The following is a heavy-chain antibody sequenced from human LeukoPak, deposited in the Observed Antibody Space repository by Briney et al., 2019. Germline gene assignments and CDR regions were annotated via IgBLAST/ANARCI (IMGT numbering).Heavy chain of an antibody. CDR3: ASVSEGFDY. CDR2: IYYSGST. CDR1: GGSISSSSYY. V-gene: IGHV4-39*07. D-gene: IGHD5/OR15-5a*01. J-gene: IGHJ4*02. Sequence: SETLSLTCTVSGGSISSSSYYWGWIRQPPGKGLEWIGSIYYSGSTYYNPSLKSRVTISVDTSKNQFSLKLSSVTAADTAVYYCASVSEGFDYWGQETLVTVSS.